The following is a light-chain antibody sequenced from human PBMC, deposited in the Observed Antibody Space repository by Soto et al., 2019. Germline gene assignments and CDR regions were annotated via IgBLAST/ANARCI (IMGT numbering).Light chain of an antibody. CDR3: GTWDSSLSAGPYV. Sequence: QSVLTQPPSVSGAPGERVTISCTGSSSDIGAGYRVRWYQQVPGTAPKLLIYDNTNRPSGVSVRFSGSKSGTSASLAISGLQAEDEADYYCGTWDSSLSAGPYVFGTGTKLTVL. J-gene: IGLJ1*01. V-gene: IGLV1-40*01. CDR2: DNT. CDR1: SSDIGAGYR.